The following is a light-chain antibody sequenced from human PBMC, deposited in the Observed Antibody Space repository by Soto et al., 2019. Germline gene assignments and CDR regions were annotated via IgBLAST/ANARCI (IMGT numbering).Light chain of an antibody. CDR2: LGS. Sequence: DIVMTQCPLSLPVTPGEPAPISCRSSQGLLHSNGYNYLDWYLQKPGQSPQLLIYLGSNRASGVPDRFSGSGSGTDFTLKISRVEAEDVGVYYCMQALQTPFTFGQGTRLEIK. V-gene: IGKV2-28*01. J-gene: IGKJ5*01. CDR1: QGLLHSNGYNY. CDR3: MQALQTPFT.